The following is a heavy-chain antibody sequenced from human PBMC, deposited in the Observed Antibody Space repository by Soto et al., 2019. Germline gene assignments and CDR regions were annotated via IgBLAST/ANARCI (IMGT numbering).Heavy chain of an antibody. CDR1: GFTFDDYA. CDR3: ARDSLSVDIVATNLDY. D-gene: IGHD5-12*01. CDR2: ISWNSGSI. J-gene: IGHJ4*02. V-gene: IGHV3-9*01. Sequence: GGSLRLSCAASGFTFDDYAMHWVRQAPGKGLEWVSGISWNSGSIGYADSVKGRFTISRDNAKNSLYLQMNSLRAEDTAVYYCARDSLSVDIVATNLDYWGQGTLVTVSS.